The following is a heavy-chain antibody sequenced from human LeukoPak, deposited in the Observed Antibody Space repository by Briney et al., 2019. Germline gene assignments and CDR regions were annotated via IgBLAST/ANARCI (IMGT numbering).Heavy chain of an antibody. V-gene: IGHV4-34*01. CDR1: GGSFSGYY. CDR3: ASGHIQYCYDSSGYYVPDY. J-gene: IGHJ4*02. CDR2: INHSGST. D-gene: IGHD3-22*01. Sequence: SETLSLTCAVYGGSFSGYYWSWIRQPPGKGPEWIGEINHSGSTNYNPSLKSRVTISVDTSKNQFSLELSSVTAADTAVYYCASGHIQYCYDSSGYYVPDYWGQGTLVTVSS.